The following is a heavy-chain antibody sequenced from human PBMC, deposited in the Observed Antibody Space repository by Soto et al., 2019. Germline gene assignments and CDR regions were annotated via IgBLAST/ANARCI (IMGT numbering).Heavy chain of an antibody. Sequence: GGSLRLSCATSGFTFSVFAVNWVRQAPGKGLEWVSTISSGGDSTYYADSVKGRFTMSRDNSKNTLSLQMNSLRAEDTAVYYCTKDRGSGHYGMNAFDVWGQGTMVTVSS. D-gene: IGHD4-17*01. CDR1: GFTFSVFA. CDR3: TKDRGSGHYGMNAFDV. J-gene: IGHJ3*01. CDR2: ISSGGDST. V-gene: IGHV3-23*01.